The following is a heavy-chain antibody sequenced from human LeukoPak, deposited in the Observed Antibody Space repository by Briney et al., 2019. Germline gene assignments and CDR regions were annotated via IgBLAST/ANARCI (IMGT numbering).Heavy chain of an antibody. CDR2: INSDGSST. D-gene: IGHD3-22*01. CDR1: GFTFSSYW. Sequence: GGSLRLSCAASGFTFSSYWMHWVRQAPGKGLAWVSRINSDGSSTSYADSVKGRFTISRDNAKNTLNLQMNSLRAEDTAVYYCARDLGQYYDTSDNWFDPWGQGTLVTVSS. J-gene: IGHJ5*02. V-gene: IGHV3-74*01. CDR3: ARDLGQYYDTSDNWFDP.